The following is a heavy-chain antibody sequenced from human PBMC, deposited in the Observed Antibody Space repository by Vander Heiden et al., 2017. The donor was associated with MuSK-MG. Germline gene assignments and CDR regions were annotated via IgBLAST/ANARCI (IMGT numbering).Heavy chain of an antibody. CDR1: GFTFSSYG. CDR3: ARGRGDYYDSSGPSYYFDY. CDR2: IWYDGSNK. J-gene: IGHJ4*02. V-gene: IGHV3-33*01. D-gene: IGHD3-22*01. Sequence: QVQLVESGGGVVQPGRSLSLSCAASGFTFSSYGMHWVRQAPGKGLEWVAVIWYDGSNKYYADSVKGRFTISRDNSKNTLYLQMNSLRAEDTAVYYCARGRGDYYDSSGPSYYFDYWGQGTLVTVSS.